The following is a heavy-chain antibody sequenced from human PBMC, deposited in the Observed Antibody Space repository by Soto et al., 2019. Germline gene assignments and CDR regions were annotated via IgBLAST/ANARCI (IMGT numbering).Heavy chain of an antibody. Sequence: ASVKVSCKASGYTFTSYGIRWVRQAPGQGLEWMGWLNPNSGGTNYAQRFQGRVTMTRDTSISTAYMELSRLRSDDTAVYYCARDLQLRRIDYWGQGTLVTVSS. CDR3: ARDLQLRRIDY. J-gene: IGHJ4*02. D-gene: IGHD1-26*01. CDR2: LNPNSGGT. CDR1: GYTFTSYG. V-gene: IGHV1-2*02.